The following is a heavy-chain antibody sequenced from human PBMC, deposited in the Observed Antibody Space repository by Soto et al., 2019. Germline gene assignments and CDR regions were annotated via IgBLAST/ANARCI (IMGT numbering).Heavy chain of an antibody. CDR1: GFTFSSYA. CDR2: ISGSGGST. CDR3: AKWLDGVRGWYYMDV. V-gene: IGHV3-23*01. D-gene: IGHD3-10*01. J-gene: IGHJ6*03. Sequence: GGSLRLSCAASGFTFSSYAMSWVRQAPGKGLEWVSAISGSGGSTYYADSVKGRFTISRDNSKDTLSLQMNSLRAEDTAVYYGAKWLDGVRGWYYMDVGGKGTTVTVSS.